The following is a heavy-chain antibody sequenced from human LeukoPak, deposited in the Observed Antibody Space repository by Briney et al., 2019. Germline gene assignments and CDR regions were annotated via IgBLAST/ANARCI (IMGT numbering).Heavy chain of an antibody. D-gene: IGHD5-18*01. CDR3: ARGSGYSYGYDSLFDY. CDR1: GFTVSSNY. J-gene: IGHJ4*02. V-gene: IGHV3-66*01. Sequence: PGGSLRLSCAASGFTVSSNYMSWVRQAPGKGLEWVSGIYSGGSTYYADSVKGRFTISRDNSKNTLYLQMNSLRAEDTAVYYCARGSGYSYGYDSLFDYWGQGTLVTVPS. CDR2: IYSGGST.